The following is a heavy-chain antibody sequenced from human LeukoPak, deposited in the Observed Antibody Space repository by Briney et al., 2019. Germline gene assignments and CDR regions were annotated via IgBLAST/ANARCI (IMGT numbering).Heavy chain of an antibody. V-gene: IGHV1-46*01. CDR2: INPSGGST. J-gene: IGHJ3*02. Sequence: ASVKVSCKASGYTFTSYYMHWVRQAPGQGLEWMGLINPSGGSTSYAQKFQGRVTMTRDTSISTAYMELSRLRSDDPAVYYCARDPMVRGVIGAFDIWGQGTMVTVSS. D-gene: IGHD3-10*01. CDR3: ARDPMVRGVIGAFDI. CDR1: GYTFTSYY.